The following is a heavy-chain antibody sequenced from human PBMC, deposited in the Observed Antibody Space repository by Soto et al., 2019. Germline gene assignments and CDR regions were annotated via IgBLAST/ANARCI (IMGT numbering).Heavy chain of an antibody. CDR2: FDPEDGET. D-gene: IGHD2-2*01. CDR1: GYTLTELS. V-gene: IGHV1-24*01. CDR3: ATDYAGYYYGMDV. J-gene: IGHJ6*02. Sequence: ASVKVSCKVSGYTLTELSMHWVRQDPGKGLEWMGGFDPEDGETIYAQKFQGRVTMTEDTSTETAYMELSSLRSEDTAVYYCATDYAGYYYGMDVWGQGTTVTVSS.